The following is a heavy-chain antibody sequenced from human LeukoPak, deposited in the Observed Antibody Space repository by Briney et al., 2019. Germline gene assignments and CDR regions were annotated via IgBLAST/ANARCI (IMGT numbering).Heavy chain of an antibody. D-gene: IGHD1-26*01. V-gene: IGHV4-59*01. CDR3: ARGRTVSYYAADY. CDR1: GGSISSYY. CDR2: VHYSGST. Sequence: SETLSLTCTVSGGSISSYYWSWVRQPPGKGLEWIGYVHYSGSTKYNPSLKSRVTISVETSKNQCSLKLSSVTAADTAVYYCARGRTVSYYAADYWGQGTLVTVSS. J-gene: IGHJ4*02.